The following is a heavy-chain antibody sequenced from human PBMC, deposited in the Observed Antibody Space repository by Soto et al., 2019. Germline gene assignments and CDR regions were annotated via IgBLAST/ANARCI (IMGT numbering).Heavy chain of an antibody. CDR1: GFSLSTSGVG. CDR3: ARGLATLPVFAFDI. CDR2: IYWSGDE. V-gene: IGHV2-5*01. J-gene: IGHJ3*02. Sequence: QGTLKESGPTLVNPTQTLTLTCSFSGFSLSTSGVGVGWIRQPPGTALEWLALIYWSGDEHYRPSLKSRLSITKDTSKNHVVLIMTDMDPVDTATYYCARGLATLPVFAFDIWGQGTMVTVSS. D-gene: IGHD6-6*01.